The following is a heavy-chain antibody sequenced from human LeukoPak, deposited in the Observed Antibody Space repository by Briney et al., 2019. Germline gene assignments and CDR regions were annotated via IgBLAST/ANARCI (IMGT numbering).Heavy chain of an antibody. CDR2: ISWNSGSI. D-gene: IGHD5-12*01. CDR3: ARAGFRGYGGLLDN. CDR1: GFTFDDYA. V-gene: IGHV3-9*01. Sequence: GRSLRLSCAPSGFTFDDYAMHWVRHAPGKGPEWVSGISWNSGSIGYADSVKGRFTISRDNAKTSMYLQMNSLRDEDTAVYYCARAGFRGYGGLLDNWGQGTVVTVSS. J-gene: IGHJ4*02.